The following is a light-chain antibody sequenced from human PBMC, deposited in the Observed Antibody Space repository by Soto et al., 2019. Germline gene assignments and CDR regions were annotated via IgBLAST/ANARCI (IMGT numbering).Light chain of an antibody. Sequence: EIVLTQSPGTLSLSPGERATLSCRASQSVSSSYLAWYQQKAGQAPRLLIYGASSRATGIPDRFSGSGSGTDFTLTIIRLEPEDFGAYYCQQYGSSRWTFGQGTKVDIK. CDR2: GAS. CDR1: QSVSSSY. CDR3: QQYGSSRWT. J-gene: IGKJ1*01. V-gene: IGKV3-20*01.